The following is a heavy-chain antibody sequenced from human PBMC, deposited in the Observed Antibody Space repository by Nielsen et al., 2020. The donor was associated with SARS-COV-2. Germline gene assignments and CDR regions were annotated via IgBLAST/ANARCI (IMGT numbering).Heavy chain of an antibody. CDR3: AKDGVVRGDALDL. D-gene: IGHD3-10*01. Sequence: GESLKISCAASGFTFNIYAMAWVRRAPGRGLQWVTGVSSSGGSTYYTDSVKGRFSISRDNSKNTLFLLMHSLRVEGTAVYYCAKDGVVRGDALDLWGQGTMVTVSS. CDR1: GFTFNIYA. J-gene: IGHJ3*01. V-gene: IGHV3-23*01. CDR2: VSSSGGST.